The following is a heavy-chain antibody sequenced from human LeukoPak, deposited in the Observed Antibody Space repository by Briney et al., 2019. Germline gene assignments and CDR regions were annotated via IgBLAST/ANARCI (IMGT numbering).Heavy chain of an antibody. CDR1: GGSISSYY. Sequence: SETLSLTCTVSGGSISSYYWSWIRQPAGKGLEWIGRIYTSGSTNYNPSLKSRVTMSVDTSKNQFSLKLGSVTAADTAVYYCARDLAAAGTPNWFDPWGQGTLVTVSS. V-gene: IGHV4-4*07. J-gene: IGHJ5*02. D-gene: IGHD6-13*01. CDR2: IYTSGST. CDR3: ARDLAAAGTPNWFDP.